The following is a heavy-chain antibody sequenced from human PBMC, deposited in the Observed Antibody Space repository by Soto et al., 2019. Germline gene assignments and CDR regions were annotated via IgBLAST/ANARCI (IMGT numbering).Heavy chain of an antibody. CDR1: GFTVSNNY. Sequence: EVQLVESGGGLIQPGGSLRLSCAVSGFTVSNNYMSWVRQAPGKGLEGVSVIYSGGYTAYGDSVKGRFTISRDNSKTHLYFQKKSLGADARGVFSGARQRGGGGYWGQGTLVTVSS. CDR3: ARQRGGGGY. D-gene: IGHD6-25*01. V-gene: IGHV3-53*01. J-gene: IGHJ4*02. CDR2: IYSGGYT.